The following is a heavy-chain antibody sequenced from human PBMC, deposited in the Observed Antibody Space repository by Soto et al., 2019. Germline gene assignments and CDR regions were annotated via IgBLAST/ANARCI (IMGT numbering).Heavy chain of an antibody. CDR2: VDADGSGT. D-gene: IGHD1-1*01. J-gene: IGHJ4*02. V-gene: IGHV3-74*01. CDR1: GFSFSSYG. CDR3: AGASGWKFDY. Sequence: EVQLVESGGGLVQPGGSLRLSCEASGFSFSSYGMHWVRQAPGTGLVWVSRVDADGSGTTYAGSVKGRFSISRDNAKNTVSLQMNNLRAEDTAVYYCAGASGWKFDYWGLGVLVTVSS.